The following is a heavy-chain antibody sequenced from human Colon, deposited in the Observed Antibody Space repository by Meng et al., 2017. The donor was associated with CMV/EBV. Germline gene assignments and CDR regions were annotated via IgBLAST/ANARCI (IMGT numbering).Heavy chain of an antibody. CDR1: GFTFSSYA. CDR3: ARALIAVPGNIGLDI. CDR2: ISYDGSNK. D-gene: IGHD6-19*01. Sequence: GESLKISCAASGFTFSSYAMHWVRQAPGKGLEWVAVISYDGSNKYYADSVKGRFTISRDNAKNTLFLQMSSLTDGDTAVYFCARALIAVPGNIGLDIWGRGTMVTVSS. J-gene: IGHJ3*02. V-gene: IGHV3-30*14.